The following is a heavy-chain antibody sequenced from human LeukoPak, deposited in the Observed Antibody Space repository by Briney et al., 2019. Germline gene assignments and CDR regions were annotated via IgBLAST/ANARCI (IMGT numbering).Heavy chain of an antibody. J-gene: IGHJ4*02. D-gene: IGHD3-3*01. CDR1: GFTVSSNY. Sequence: GGSLRLSCAASGFTVSSNYMSWVRQAPGKGLEWVSVIYSGGSTYYADSVKGRFTISRDNSKNTLYLQMNSLRAEDTAVYYCATDYDFWSGYYSPGGPPVYWGQGTLVTVSS. V-gene: IGHV3-53*01. CDR3: ATDYDFWSGYYSPGGPPVY. CDR2: IYSGGST.